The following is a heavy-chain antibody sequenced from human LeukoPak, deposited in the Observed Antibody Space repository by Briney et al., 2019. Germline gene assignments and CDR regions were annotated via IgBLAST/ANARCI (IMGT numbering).Heavy chain of an antibody. CDR2: ISAYNGNT. CDR3: ARDASHIYCSSTSCSNIFDY. CDR1: GYTFTSYG. D-gene: IGHD2-2*01. Sequence: ASVKVSCKASGYTFTSYGISWVRQAPGQGLEWMGWISAYNGNTNYAQKLQGRVTMTTDTSTSTAYMELRSLRSDDTAVYYCARDASHIYCSSTSCSNIFDYWGQGTLVTVSS. V-gene: IGHV1-18*01. J-gene: IGHJ4*02.